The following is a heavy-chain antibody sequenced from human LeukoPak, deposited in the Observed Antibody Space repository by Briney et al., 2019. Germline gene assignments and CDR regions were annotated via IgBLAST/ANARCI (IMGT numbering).Heavy chain of an antibody. CDR1: GFTFSSYG. J-gene: IGHJ4*02. Sequence: GGSLRLSCAASGFTFSSYGMHWVRQAPGKGLEWVAVISYDGSNKYYADSVKGRFTISRDNSKNTLYLQMNSLRAEDTAVYYCASQSFDYWGQGTLVTVSS. CDR2: ISYDGSNK. V-gene: IGHV3-30*03. CDR3: ASQSFDY.